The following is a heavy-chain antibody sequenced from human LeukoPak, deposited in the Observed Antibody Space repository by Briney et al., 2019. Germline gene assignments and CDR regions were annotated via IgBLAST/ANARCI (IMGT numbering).Heavy chain of an antibody. CDR2: ITSSSSTI. CDR3: ARDPPTGGFDN. D-gene: IGHD1-1*01. J-gene: IGHJ4*02. Sequence: GGSLRLSCAASGFIFSAYSMNCVRQAPGKGLEWVSYITSSSSTIYYTDSVKGRFTISRDDAKNSLYLQMNSLRDVDTAVFYYARDPPTGGFDNWGQGVLVTVSS. V-gene: IGHV3-48*02. CDR1: GFIFSAYS.